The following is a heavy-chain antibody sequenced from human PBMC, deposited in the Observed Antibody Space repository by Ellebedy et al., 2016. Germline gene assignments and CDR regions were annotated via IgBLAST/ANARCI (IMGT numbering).Heavy chain of an antibody. V-gene: IGHV3-74*01. CDR3: ARDQSRAGPTTCDS. D-gene: IGHD1-26*01. CDR1: GFTFDDYA. J-gene: IGHJ4*02. Sequence: GESLKISCAASGFTFDDYAMHWVRQAPGKGLEWLSRIDTEGSDRKYADSVKGRFTISRDNAKNTLYLQMNSLRVEDTAVYYCARDQSRAGPTTCDSWGQGTLVTVSS. CDR2: IDTEGSDR.